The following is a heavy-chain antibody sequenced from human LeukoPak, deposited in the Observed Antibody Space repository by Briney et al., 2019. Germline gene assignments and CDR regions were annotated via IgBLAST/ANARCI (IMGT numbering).Heavy chain of an antibody. J-gene: IGHJ4*02. CDR1: GFTFSSYA. V-gene: IGHV3-23*01. D-gene: IGHD3-3*01. CDR2: ISGSGGST. CDR3: ARDRGGFLEWWH. Sequence: GGSLRLSCAASGFTFSSYAMSWVRQAPGKGLEWVSAISGSGGSTYYADSVKGRFTISRDNSKNTLYLQMNSLRAEDTAVYYCARDRGGFLEWWHWGQGTLVTVSS.